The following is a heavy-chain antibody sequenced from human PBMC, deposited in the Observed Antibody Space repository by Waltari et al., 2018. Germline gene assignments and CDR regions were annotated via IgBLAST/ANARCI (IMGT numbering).Heavy chain of an antibody. D-gene: IGHD3-22*01. CDR1: GYTFSNYG. V-gene: IGHV1-18*01. CDR3: ARVFDSSQYYYGSDY. Sequence: QVQLVQSGTEVKKPGASVKVSCKASGYTFSNYGVSWVRQAPGQGLWWVGGIAAYNGYTPSAPKLQGRVPLTTDTPTTTAYLELRGLTSADTAVYYCARVFDSSQYYYGSDYWGQGTLVTVSS. CDR2: IAAYNGYT. J-gene: IGHJ4*02.